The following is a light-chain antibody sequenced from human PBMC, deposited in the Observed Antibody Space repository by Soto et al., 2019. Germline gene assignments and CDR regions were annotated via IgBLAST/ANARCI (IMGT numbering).Light chain of an antibody. J-gene: IGLJ2*01. CDR1: NSNIGTNT. V-gene: IGLV1-44*01. Sequence: QAVVTQPPSAPGTPGQRVTISCSGSNSNIGTNTVNWYQQLPGTAPKLLIFSYNQRPSGVPDRFSGSKSGTSASLAISGLQSEDEADYYCAAWDDSLNGVVFGGGTKVTVL. CDR3: AAWDDSLNGVV. CDR2: SYN.